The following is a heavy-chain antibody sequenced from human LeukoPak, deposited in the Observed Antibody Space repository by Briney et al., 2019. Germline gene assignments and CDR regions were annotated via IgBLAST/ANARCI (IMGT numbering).Heavy chain of an antibody. CDR3: AKAHLPRRWIQRSSFDY. J-gene: IGHJ4*02. V-gene: IGHV3-23*01. CDR2: ISGSGGST. Sequence: GGSLRLSCAASGFTFSSYAMSWVRQAPGEGLEWCSAISGSGGSTYYAASVKRRFNISRDNSKNTLYLQMNSLRAEDTAVYYCAKAHLPRRWIQRSSFDYWGQGTLVTVSS. D-gene: IGHD5-18*01. CDR1: GFTFSSYA.